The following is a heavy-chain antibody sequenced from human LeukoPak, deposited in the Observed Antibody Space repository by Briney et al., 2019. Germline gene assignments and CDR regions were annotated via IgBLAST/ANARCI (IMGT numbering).Heavy chain of an antibody. J-gene: IGHJ4*02. Sequence: ASVKVSCKASGYTFTSYGISWVRQAPGQGLECMGWISAYNGNTNYAQKLQGRVTMTTDTSTSTAYMELRSLRSDDTAVYYCARETMVRGVIITYFDYWGQGTLVTVSS. V-gene: IGHV1-18*04. CDR1: GYTFTSYG. CDR3: ARETMVRGVIITYFDY. D-gene: IGHD3-10*01. CDR2: ISAYNGNT.